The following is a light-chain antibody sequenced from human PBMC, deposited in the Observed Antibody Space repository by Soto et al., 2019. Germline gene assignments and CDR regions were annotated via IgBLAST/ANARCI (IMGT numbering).Light chain of an antibody. V-gene: IGKV1-5*01. CDR2: DAS. CDR3: QQYNNYPRT. CDR1: ESIRTW. J-gene: IGKJ1*01. Sequence: DIQMTQSHSTLSASIGDRVTITCRASESIRTWLAWYQHKPGKAPKFLIYDASSLESGVPSRFSGSGSGTEFTLTISNLQPDDFATYFCQQYNNYPRTFGQGTKVDI.